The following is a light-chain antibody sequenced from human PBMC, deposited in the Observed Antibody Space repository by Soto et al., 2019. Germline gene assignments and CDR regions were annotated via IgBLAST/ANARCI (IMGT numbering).Light chain of an antibody. V-gene: IGKV1-9*01. CDR3: QHDNSYSEA. J-gene: IGKJ1*01. CDR1: HDISTY. Sequence: DIQFTKSPFLLSASVGDRVTITCRASHDISTYLAWYQQKPGKAPKLMIYEASTLQSGVPSRFSGSGSGTEFTLTISSLQPDDFAPYYCQHDNSYSEAFGQGTKVDIK. CDR2: EAS.